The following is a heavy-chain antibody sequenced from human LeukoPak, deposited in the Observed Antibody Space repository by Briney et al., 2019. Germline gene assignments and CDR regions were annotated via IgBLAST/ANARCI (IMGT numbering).Heavy chain of an antibody. CDR2: IYHSGST. J-gene: IGHJ3*02. V-gene: IGHV4-30-2*01. CDR3: ARVGADSSGYSSDAFDI. CDR1: GGSISSGGYS. D-gene: IGHD3-22*01. Sequence: KPSETLSLTCAVSGGSISSGGYSWSWIRQPPGKGLEWIGYIYHSGSTYYNPSLKSRVTISVDRSKNQFSLKLSSVTAADTAVYYCARVGADSSGYSSDAFDIWGQGTMVTVSS.